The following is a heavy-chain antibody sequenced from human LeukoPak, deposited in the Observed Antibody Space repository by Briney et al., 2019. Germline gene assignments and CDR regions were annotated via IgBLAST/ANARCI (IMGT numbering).Heavy chain of an antibody. CDR1: GFTFGRSA. CDR3: VKGRMSEDGLDF. CDR2: ISSSGNT. Sequence: GGSLRLSCEASGFTFGRSAMTWVRQTPGKGLEWFSSISSSGNTYYADSVKGRFTISRDNSKNLVNLHMNSLRAEDTAIYYCVKGRMSEDGLDFWGQGSLVTVSS. D-gene: IGHD5-24*01. J-gene: IGHJ4*02. V-gene: IGHV3-23*01.